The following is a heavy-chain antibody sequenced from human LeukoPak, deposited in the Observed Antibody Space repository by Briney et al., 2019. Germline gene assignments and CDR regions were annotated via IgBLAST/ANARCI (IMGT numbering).Heavy chain of an antibody. CDR3: ARSGTYQHSSSYDY. CDR1: GGSFNGYY. CDR2: INHSRSV. Sequence: PSETLSLTCAVYGGSFNGYYWNWIRQSPGKGLEWIGEINHSRSVNYNPSLESRFTILVDTSKSQVSLKVSSMTAADTAVYYCARSGTYQHSSSYDYWGQGTLITVSS. D-gene: IGHD6-13*01. V-gene: IGHV4-34*01. J-gene: IGHJ4*02.